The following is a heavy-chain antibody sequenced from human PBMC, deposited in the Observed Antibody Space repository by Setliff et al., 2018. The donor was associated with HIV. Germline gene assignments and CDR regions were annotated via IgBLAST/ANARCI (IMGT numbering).Heavy chain of an antibody. CDR2: ISYDGSRI. J-gene: IGHJ4*02. CDR1: GFTFSTFA. V-gene: IGHV3-30*15. CDR3: ARAYYHDSSGYQGFDY. Sequence: PGGSLRLSCVASGFTFSTFAMHWVRQAPGKGLEWVSVISYDGSRISYADSVKGRVTMTTDTSASTGYMELRSLRSDDTAVYYCARAYYHDSSGYQGFDYWGQGTLVTVSS. D-gene: IGHD3-22*01.